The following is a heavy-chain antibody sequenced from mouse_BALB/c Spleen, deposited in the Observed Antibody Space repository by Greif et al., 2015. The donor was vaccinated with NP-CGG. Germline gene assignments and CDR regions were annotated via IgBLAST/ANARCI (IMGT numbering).Heavy chain of an antibody. CDR2: INPSTGYT. Sequence: QVQLQQSGAELAKPGASVKMSCKASGYTFTSYWMHWVKQRPGQGLEWIGYINPSTGYTEYNQKFKDKATLTADKSSSTAYMQLSSLTSEDSAVYYCATTVVATFAYRGQGTLVTVSA. J-gene: IGHJ3*01. CDR1: GYTFTSYW. D-gene: IGHD1-1*01. V-gene: IGHV1-7*01. CDR3: ATTVVATFAY.